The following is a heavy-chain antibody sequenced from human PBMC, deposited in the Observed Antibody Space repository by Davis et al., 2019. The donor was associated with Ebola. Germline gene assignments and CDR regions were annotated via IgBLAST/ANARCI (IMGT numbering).Heavy chain of an antibody. CDR1: GFSLSASAVG. Sequence: SGPTLVKPTQTLMLTCTFSGFSLSASAVGVGWFRQPPGKALEWLALIYWDDDKRYSPSLKSRLTITKDTSKNQAVLTMTNMDPADTGTYYCARRRGVGAPGTAIWALDYWGQGTLVTVSS. CDR2: IYWDDDK. J-gene: IGHJ4*02. CDR3: ARRRGVGAPGTAIWALDY. V-gene: IGHV2-5*02. D-gene: IGHD6-13*01.